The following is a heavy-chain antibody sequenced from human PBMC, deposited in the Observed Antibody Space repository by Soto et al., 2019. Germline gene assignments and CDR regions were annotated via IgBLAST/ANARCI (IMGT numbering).Heavy chain of an antibody. Sequence: ASVKVSCQASGYIFTGYYIHWVRQAPGQGLEWMGWINPISGGTNYARKFQARVTMTRDTSISKVYMELNSLRSDDTAVYFCARDWNPGSTIYYWGQGTLVTVSS. D-gene: IGHD3-10*01. J-gene: IGHJ4*02. CDR2: INPISGGT. V-gene: IGHV1-2*02. CDR3: ARDWNPGSTIYY. CDR1: GYIFTGYY.